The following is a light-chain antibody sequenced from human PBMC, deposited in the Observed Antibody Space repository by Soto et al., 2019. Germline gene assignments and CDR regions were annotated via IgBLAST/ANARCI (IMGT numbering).Light chain of an antibody. CDR2: KAS. V-gene: IGKV1-5*03. CDR1: QSISSW. J-gene: IGKJ1*01. Sequence: DIQMTQSPSTLSASVGDRVTITCRARQSISSWLAWYQQKPGKAPKVLIYKASSLESGVPSRFSGSGSGTEFPLTISSLQPDEFATYYCQQYNSYWTFGQGTKVEIK. CDR3: QQYNSYWT.